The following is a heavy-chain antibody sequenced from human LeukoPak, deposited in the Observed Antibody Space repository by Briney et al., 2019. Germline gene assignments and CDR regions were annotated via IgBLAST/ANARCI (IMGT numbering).Heavy chain of an antibody. CDR2: ISANNGDT. CDR1: GYTFTNYG. D-gene: IGHD4-17*01. J-gene: IGHJ4*02. Sequence: GASVKVSCKASGYTFTNYGINWARQAPGQGLEWMGWISANNGDTNFAQKFQDRVTMTTDTFTSTAYMELRSLRSDDTAVYYCARERGYGDYVFYYWGQGTLVTVSS. V-gene: IGHV1-18*01. CDR3: ARERGYGDYVFYY.